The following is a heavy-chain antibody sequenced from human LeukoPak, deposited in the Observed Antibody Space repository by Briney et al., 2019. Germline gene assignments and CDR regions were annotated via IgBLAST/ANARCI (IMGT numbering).Heavy chain of an antibody. CDR2: ISYDGSNK. Sequence: GGSLRLSCAASGFTFSSYGMHWVRQAPGKGLEWVAVISYDGSNKYYADSVKGRFTISRDNSKSTLYLQMNSLRAEDTAVYYCAKDGGDGYQLLEYYFDYWGQGTLVTVSS. J-gene: IGHJ4*02. D-gene: IGHD2-2*01. CDR1: GFTFSSYG. V-gene: IGHV3-30*18. CDR3: AKDGGDGYQLLEYYFDY.